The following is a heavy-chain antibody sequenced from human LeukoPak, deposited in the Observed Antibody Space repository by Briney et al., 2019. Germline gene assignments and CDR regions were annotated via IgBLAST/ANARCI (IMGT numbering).Heavy chain of an antibody. CDR1: GGSISSYY. J-gene: IGHJ4*02. Sequence: SETLSLTCTVSGGSISSYYWSWIRQPPGKGLEWIGYIYYSGSTNYNPSLKSRVTISVDTSKNQFSLKPSSVTAADTAVYYCARDDSNGDYFDYWGQGTLVTVSS. V-gene: IGHV4-59*01. CDR2: IYYSGST. CDR3: ARDDSNGDYFDY. D-gene: IGHD3-22*01.